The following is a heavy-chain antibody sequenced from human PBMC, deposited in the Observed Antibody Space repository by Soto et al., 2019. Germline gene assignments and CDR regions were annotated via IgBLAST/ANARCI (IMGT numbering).Heavy chain of an antibody. CDR3: TWSHEGGTTSSYDYYGMDV. J-gene: IGHJ6*02. V-gene: IGHV3-73*01. D-gene: IGHD1-1*01. CDR1: GFTFSGSA. CDR2: IRSKANSYAT. Sequence: PGGSLRLSCAASGFTFSGSAMHWVRQASGKGLEWVGRIRSKANSYATAYAASVKGRFTISRDDSKNTAYLQMNSLKTEDTAFYYCTWSHEGGTTSSYDYYGMDVWGQGTTVTVSS.